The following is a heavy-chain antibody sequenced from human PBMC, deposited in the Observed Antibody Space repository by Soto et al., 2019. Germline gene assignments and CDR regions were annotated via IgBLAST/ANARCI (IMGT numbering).Heavy chain of an antibody. CDR1: GFSLTTRDVG. D-gene: IGHD2-21*02. V-gene: IGHV2-5*02. Sequence: QITLEESGPTLVKPTQTLPLTCAFSGFSLTTRDVGVGWIRQPPGKALEWLALIYWDDDERCSPSLKSRLTTXKXTXXNQVVLTMTNMDPVDTATYYCVRASGGGNSAYFDYWGQGTLVTVSS. J-gene: IGHJ4*02. CDR2: IYWDDDE. CDR3: VRASGGGNSAYFDY.